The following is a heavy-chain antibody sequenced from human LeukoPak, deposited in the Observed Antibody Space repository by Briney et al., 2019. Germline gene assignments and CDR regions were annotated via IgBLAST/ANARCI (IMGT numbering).Heavy chain of an antibody. V-gene: IGHV4-34*01. D-gene: IGHD6-19*01. CDR1: GGSFSSYY. CDR3: ARWSIAVAYNWFDP. J-gene: IGHJ5*02. CDR2: INHSGST. Sequence: PSETLSLTCAVYGGSFSSYYWSWVRQPPGKGLEWIGEINHSGSTNYNPSLKSRVTISVDTSKNQFSLKLSSVPAADTAVYYCARWSIAVAYNWFDPWGQGTLVTVSS.